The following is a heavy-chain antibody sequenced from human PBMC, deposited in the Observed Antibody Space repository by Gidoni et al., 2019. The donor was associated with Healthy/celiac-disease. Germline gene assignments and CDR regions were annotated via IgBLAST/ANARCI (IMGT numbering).Heavy chain of an antibody. Sequence: QVQLVESGGGVVQPGGSLRLSCAASGFTFSSYGMHWVRQAPGKGLEWVAVISYDGSNKYYADSVKGRFTISRDNSKNTLYLQMNSLRAEDTAVYYCAKAKEQWLVSAVDYWGQGTLVTVSS. V-gene: IGHV3-30*18. CDR1: GFTFSSYG. CDR2: ISYDGSNK. J-gene: IGHJ4*02. D-gene: IGHD6-19*01. CDR3: AKAKEQWLVSAVDY.